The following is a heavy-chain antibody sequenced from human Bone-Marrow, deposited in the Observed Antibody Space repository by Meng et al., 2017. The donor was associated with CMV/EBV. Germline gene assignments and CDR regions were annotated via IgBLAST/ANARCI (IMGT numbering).Heavy chain of an antibody. CDR3: ARGRPWGAFDI. CDR1: GFPFSDSY. D-gene: IGHD7-27*01. V-gene: IGHV3-11*04. CDR2: ISSSGRTI. J-gene: IGHJ3*02. Sequence: SSAASGFPFSDSYMSWFRQAPGNGLEWVSYISSSGRTISYADSVKGRFTISRDNAKNSLYLQMNSLRAEDTAVYYCARGRPWGAFDIWGQGTMVTVSS.